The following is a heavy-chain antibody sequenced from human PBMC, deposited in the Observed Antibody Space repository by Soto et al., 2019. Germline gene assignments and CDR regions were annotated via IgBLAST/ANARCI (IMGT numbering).Heavy chain of an antibody. D-gene: IGHD3-22*01. CDR1: GFTFDDYA. V-gene: IGHV3-9*01. J-gene: IGHJ4*02. Sequence: EVQLVESGGGLVQPGRSLRLSCAASGFTFDDYAMHWVRQAPGKGLEWVSGISWNSGSIGYADSVKGRFTISRDNAKNSLYLQMNSLRAEDTALYYCAEDIAFDSSGYDYWGQGTLVTVSS. CDR2: ISWNSGSI. CDR3: AEDIAFDSSGYDY.